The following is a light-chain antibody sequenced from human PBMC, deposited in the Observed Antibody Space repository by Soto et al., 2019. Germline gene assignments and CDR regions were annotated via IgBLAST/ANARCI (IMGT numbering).Light chain of an antibody. CDR2: GAS. V-gene: IGKV3-20*01. J-gene: IGKJ1*01. Sequence: ENVLMQSPGTLSLSPGERATLSCRASQSVSSSYLAWYQQKPGQAPRLLIYGASSRATGVPDRFSGTGSGTDFTLTISRLEPEYFAMYYCQQYGNSMWTFGQGTKVEIK. CDR1: QSVSSSY. CDR3: QQYGNSMWT.